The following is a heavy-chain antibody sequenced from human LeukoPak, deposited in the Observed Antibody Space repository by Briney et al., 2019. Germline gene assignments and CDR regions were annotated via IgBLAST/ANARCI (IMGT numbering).Heavy chain of an antibody. CDR3: ARTDETAPAEDFQH. D-gene: IGHD2-21*02. V-gene: IGHV3-74*01. Sequence: GGSLRLSCAASGFTFSNYWMHWARQAPGKGLVWVSRINSDGSSTTYADSVKGRFTISRDNSKNTLYLQMKSLRAEDTAVYYCARTDETAPAEDFQHWGQGTLVTVSS. J-gene: IGHJ1*01. CDR2: INSDGSST. CDR1: GFTFSNYW.